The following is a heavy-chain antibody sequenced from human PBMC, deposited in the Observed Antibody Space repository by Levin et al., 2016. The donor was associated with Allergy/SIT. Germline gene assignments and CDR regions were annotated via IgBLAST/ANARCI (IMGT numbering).Heavy chain of an antibody. J-gene: IGHJ6*02. CDR2: INHSGST. D-gene: IGHD2-2*01. Sequence: SETLSLTCAVYGGSFSGYYWSWIRQPPGKGLEWIGEINHSGSTNYNPSLKSRVTISVDTSKNQFSLKLSSVTAADTAVYYCARGRVVPADNYGYYYYYGMDVWGQGTTVTVSS. CDR1: GGSFSGYY. V-gene: IGHV4-34*01. CDR3: ARGRVVPADNYGYYYYYGMDV.